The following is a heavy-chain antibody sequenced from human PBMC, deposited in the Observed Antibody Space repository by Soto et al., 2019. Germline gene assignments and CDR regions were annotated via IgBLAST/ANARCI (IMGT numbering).Heavy chain of an antibody. V-gene: IGHV3-48*01. CDR2: ISSSSRTI. CDR3: ARDRWELREIFDY. J-gene: IGHJ4*02. CDR1: GFTFSNYN. Sequence: GSLRLSCAASGFTFSNYNMNWVRQAPGKGLEWVSYISSSSRTIYYAESVMGRFTISRDNAKNSLYLQMNSLRADDTAVYYCARDRWELREIFDYWGQGTLVTVSS. D-gene: IGHD1-26*01.